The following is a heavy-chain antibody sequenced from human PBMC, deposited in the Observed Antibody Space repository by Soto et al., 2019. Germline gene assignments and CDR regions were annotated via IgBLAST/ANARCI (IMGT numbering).Heavy chain of an antibody. D-gene: IGHD4-17*01. Sequence: QVQLVESGGGVVQSGRSLRLSCAASGFTFSSYAMHWVRQAPGKGLEWVAVISYDGSNKYYADSVKGRFTISRDNSKNTLYLQMNSLRAEDTAVYYCARGDDYGDRKADWGQGPLVTVSS. V-gene: IGHV3-30-3*01. CDR3: ARGDDYGDRKAD. CDR1: GFTFSSYA. CDR2: ISYDGSNK. J-gene: IGHJ4*02.